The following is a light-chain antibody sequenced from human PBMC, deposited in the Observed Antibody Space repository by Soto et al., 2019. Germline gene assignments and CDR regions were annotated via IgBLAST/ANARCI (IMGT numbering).Light chain of an antibody. CDR1: QSVSSRY. V-gene: IGKV3-20*01. Sequence: ESVLTQAPAALSLSQGERATLSCRASQSVSSRYLAWYQQKPGQAPRLLMYGASNRATDIPDRFSGSGSGTDFTLTISRLEPEDFAVYLCQQYGSSPPFNFGQGTKVDIK. CDR3: QQYGSSPPFN. CDR2: GAS. J-gene: IGKJ2*01.